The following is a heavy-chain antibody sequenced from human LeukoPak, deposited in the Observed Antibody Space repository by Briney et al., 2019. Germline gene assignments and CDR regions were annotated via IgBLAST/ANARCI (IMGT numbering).Heavy chain of an antibody. CDR3: AKDRVTAAGYYFDY. CDR2: IEQDGSEK. J-gene: IGHJ4*02. CDR1: GFIFENYW. D-gene: IGHD6-13*01. V-gene: IGHV3-7*01. Sequence: PGGSLRLSCAASGFIFENYWMNWVRQAPGKGLEWVANIEQDGSEKYYVDSVKGRFTISRDNSKNTLYLQMTSLRAENTAVYYCAKDRVTAAGYYFDYWGQGTLVTVSS.